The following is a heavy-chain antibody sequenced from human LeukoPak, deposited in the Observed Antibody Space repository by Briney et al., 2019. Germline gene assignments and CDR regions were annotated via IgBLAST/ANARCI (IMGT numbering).Heavy chain of an antibody. Sequence: LETLSLTCTVSGGAISSDSYYWGWIRQPPGKGLEWLGYMYHTGTSYYNPSLRSRVTISVDRSKNQFSLKLSSVTAEDTAVYYCARHFGWVGGNVDYWGQGTQDTVSS. CDR3: ARHFGWVGGNVDY. D-gene: IGHD3-9*01. CDR2: MYHTGTS. CDR1: GGAISSDSYY. V-gene: IGHV4-39*01. J-gene: IGHJ4*02.